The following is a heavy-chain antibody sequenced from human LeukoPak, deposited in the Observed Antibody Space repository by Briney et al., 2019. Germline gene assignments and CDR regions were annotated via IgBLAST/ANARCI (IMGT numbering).Heavy chain of an antibody. CDR2: IIPIFGTA. Sequence: SVKVSCKASGGTFSSYAISWVRQAPGQGLEWMGGIIPIFGTANYAQKFQGRLTITADESTSTAYMELSSLRSEDTAVYYCARMHPNSSGYLYYFDYWGQGTLVTVSS. V-gene: IGHV1-69*13. J-gene: IGHJ4*02. D-gene: IGHD3-22*01. CDR1: GGTFSSYA. CDR3: ARMHPNSSGYLYYFDY.